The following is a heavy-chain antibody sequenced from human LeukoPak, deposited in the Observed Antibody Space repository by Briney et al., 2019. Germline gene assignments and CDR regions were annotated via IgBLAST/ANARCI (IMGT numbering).Heavy chain of an antibody. Sequence: ASVKVSCTASGYTFTGYYMHWVRQAPGRGLEWMGWINPNSGGTNYAQKFQGWVTMTRDTSISTAYMELSRLRSDDTAVYYCARDLYGSGEDPSGMDVWGKGTTVTVSS. D-gene: IGHD3-10*01. J-gene: IGHJ6*04. CDR3: ARDLYGSGEDPSGMDV. CDR2: INPNSGGT. CDR1: GYTFTGYY. V-gene: IGHV1-2*04.